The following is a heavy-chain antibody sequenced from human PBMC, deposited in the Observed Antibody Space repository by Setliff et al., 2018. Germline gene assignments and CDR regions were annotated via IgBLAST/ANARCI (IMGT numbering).Heavy chain of an antibody. D-gene: IGHD3-3*01. CDR3: ARVSGFLYVDV. CDR2: IHHSGKA. J-gene: IGHJ6*03. Sequence: PSETLSLTCTVSGASISSGYYWGWIRQPPGKGLEWIVNIHHSGKAYYNPSPKSRVTMSVDTTKNQFSLKLTSVTAADTAVYYCARVSGFLYVDVWGKGTTVTVSS. V-gene: IGHV4-38-2*02. CDR1: GASISSGYY.